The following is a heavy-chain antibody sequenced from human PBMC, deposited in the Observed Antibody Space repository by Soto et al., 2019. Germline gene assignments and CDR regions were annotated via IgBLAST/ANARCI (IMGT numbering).Heavy chain of an antibody. CDR2: INYDGYS. Sequence: QVQLQESGPGLVKPSETLSLTCTVSGGSITNYYCSWFRQPPGKGLEWIGYINYDGYSAYNLSLNRLGPPSMDASKTQFSLVLGSVTATDTALYDCAGHGFGPLHGLVDVWGPGTTVIVSS. J-gene: IGHJ6*02. D-gene: IGHD3-10*01. V-gene: IGHV4-59*08. CDR1: GGSITNYY. CDR3: AGHGFGPLHGLVDV.